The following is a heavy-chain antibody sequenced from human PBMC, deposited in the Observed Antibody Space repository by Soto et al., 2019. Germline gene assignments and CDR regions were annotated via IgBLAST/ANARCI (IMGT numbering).Heavy chain of an antibody. V-gene: IGHV4-59*01. D-gene: IGHD2-21*02. CDR3: ARVSHIVVVPAVRGGFDI. CDR1: GGSMSGYY. Sequence: QVQLQESGPGLEKASETLSLTCTVSGGSMSGYYWSWIRQPPGKGLEWIGFIYDSGTTNYNPSLKSRGTISIDTSKNQFSLKLTSVTAADTAVYYCARVSHIVVVPAVRGGFDIWGQGTMITVPS. CDR2: IYDSGTT. J-gene: IGHJ3*02.